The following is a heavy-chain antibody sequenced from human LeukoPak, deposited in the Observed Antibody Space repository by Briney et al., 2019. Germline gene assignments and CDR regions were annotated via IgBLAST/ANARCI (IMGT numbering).Heavy chain of an antibody. CDR3: AKPYDSTGYSHFDF. V-gene: IGHV3-30*18. CDR2: ISYDGSTE. CDR1: GFTFSDYG. J-gene: IGHJ4*02. D-gene: IGHD3-22*01. Sequence: PGGSLRLSCAASGFTFSDYGMHWVRQAPGKGLEWVAIISYDGSTEYYADSVKGRFTISRDNSKNTLYLQMNSLRAEDTAVYYCAKPYDSTGYSHFDFWGQGTLVTVSS.